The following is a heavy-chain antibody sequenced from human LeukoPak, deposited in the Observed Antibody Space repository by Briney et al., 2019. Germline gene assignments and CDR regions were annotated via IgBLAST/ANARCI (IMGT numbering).Heavy chain of an antibody. CDR2: IIPIFGTA. D-gene: IGHD2-15*01. CDR3: ARGPDAYCSGGSCYVSNWFDP. CDR1: GGTFSSYA. J-gene: IGHJ5*02. Sequence: GASVKVSCKASGGTFSSYAISWVRQAPGQGLEWMGRIIPIFGTANHAQKFQGRVTITTDESTSTAYMELSSLRSEDTAVYYCARGPDAYCSGGSCYVSNWFDPWGQGTLVTVSS. V-gene: IGHV1-69*05.